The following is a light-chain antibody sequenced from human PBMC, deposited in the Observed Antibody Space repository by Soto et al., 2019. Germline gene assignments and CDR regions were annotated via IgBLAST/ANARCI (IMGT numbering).Light chain of an antibody. V-gene: IGKV1-5*01. CDR2: DVS. CDR3: QQYSTFWT. Sequence: FQMTQSPSTLSASVGDRVTITCRASQSISNWLAWYQQKPVKAPKLLIYDVSSLESGVPSRFSGSGSGTEFTLTISSLQPDDVATYYCQQYSTFWTFGQGTKVDIK. J-gene: IGKJ1*01. CDR1: QSISNW.